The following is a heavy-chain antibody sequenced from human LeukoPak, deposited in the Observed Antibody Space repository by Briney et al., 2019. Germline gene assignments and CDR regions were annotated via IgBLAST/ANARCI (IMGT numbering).Heavy chain of an antibody. CDR2: ISGSGGST. V-gene: IGHV3-23*01. CDR3: ASVVAGRDYYYGMDV. D-gene: IGHD6-19*01. CDR1: GFTFSSYA. J-gene: IGHJ6*02. Sequence: GGSLSLSCAASGFTFSSYAMSGVRKAPGKGLNWVSAISGSGGSTYYADSVKGRFTISRDNSKNTLYLQVNSLRAEDTAVYYCASVVAGRDYYYGMDVWGQGTTVTVSS.